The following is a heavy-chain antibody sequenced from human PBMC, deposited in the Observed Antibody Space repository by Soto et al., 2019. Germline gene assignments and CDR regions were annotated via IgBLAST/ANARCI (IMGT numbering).Heavy chain of an antibody. CDR1: GDTFNSHW. CDR3: VRPQAKELGTIRGAFDI. D-gene: IGHD3-10*01. Sequence: GEALKISWKGSGDTFNSHWIAWVRQMPGKGLELMGLIYPAVSDTRYSPSFDGQVTISVDKSISTAYLQWSFLKASDTAMYYCVRPQAKELGTIRGAFDIWGQGTKVTVSS. J-gene: IGHJ3*02. CDR2: IYPAVSDT. V-gene: IGHV5-51*01.